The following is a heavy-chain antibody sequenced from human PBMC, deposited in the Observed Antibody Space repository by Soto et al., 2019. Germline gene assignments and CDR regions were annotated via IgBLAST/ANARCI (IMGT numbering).Heavy chain of an antibody. CDR3: AREQDYYDSSSGYWFDP. CDR1: GGTFSSYT. Sequence: ASVKVSCKASGGTFSSYTISWVRQAPGQGLEWMGWISANNGNTNYAQKLQGRVTMTTDTSTSTAYMELRSLRSDDTAVYYCAREQDYYDSSSGYWFDPWGQGTLVTVSS. D-gene: IGHD3-22*01. J-gene: IGHJ5*02. V-gene: IGHV1-18*01. CDR2: ISANNGNT.